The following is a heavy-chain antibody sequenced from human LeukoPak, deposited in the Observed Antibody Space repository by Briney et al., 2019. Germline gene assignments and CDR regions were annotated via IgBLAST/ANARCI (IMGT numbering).Heavy chain of an antibody. CDR1: GYTFTGYA. D-gene: IGHD3-10*01. J-gene: IGHJ5*02. V-gene: IGHV1-3*01. CDR3: ARWAGSGSSNWFAP. Sequence: GASVKVSCKASGYTFTGYALHWVRQAPGHRLEWMGWINPGNGDTKYSQKFQGRVTITRDTSATTAYMELSSLRSEDTTVYHCARWAGSGSSNWFAPWGQGTLVTVSS. CDR2: INPGNGDT.